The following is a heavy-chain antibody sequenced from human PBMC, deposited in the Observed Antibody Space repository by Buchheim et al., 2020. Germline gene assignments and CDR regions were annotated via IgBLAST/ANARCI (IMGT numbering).Heavy chain of an antibody. CDR1: GGSFSGYY. CDR3: ARTLFNGYSSSWYPTFDAFDI. V-gene: IGHV4-34*01. Sequence: QVQLQQWGAGLLKPSETLSLTCAVYGGSFSGYYWSWIRQPPGKGVEWIGEINHSGSTNYNPSLKSRVTISVAKSKNQSHLKLSSVTAADTAVYYCARTLFNGYSSSWYPTFDAFDIWGQGT. D-gene: IGHD6-13*01. J-gene: IGHJ3*02. CDR2: INHSGST.